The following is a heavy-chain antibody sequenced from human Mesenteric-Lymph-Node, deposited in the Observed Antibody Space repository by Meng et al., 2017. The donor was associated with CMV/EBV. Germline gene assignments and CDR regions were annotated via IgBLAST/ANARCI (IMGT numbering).Heavy chain of an antibody. CDR3: ARDPSPDGMDV. Sequence: GESLKISCAASGFTFSSYWMSWVRQAPGKGLEWVSSISASGIYIYYADSVKGRFTISRDSAKNSLYLQMNSLRAEDTAVYYCARDPSPDGMDVWGQGTTVTVSS. J-gene: IGHJ6*02. V-gene: IGHV3-21*01. CDR2: ISASGIYI. CDR1: GFTFSSYW. D-gene: IGHD1-14*01.